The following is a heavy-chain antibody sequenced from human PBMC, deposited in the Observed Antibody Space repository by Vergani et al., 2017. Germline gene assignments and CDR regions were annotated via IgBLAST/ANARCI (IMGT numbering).Heavy chain of an antibody. V-gene: IGHV4-59*01. CDR2: IYYSGST. CDR1: GGSISSYY. D-gene: IGHD3-22*01. Sequence: QVQLQESGPGLVKPSQTLSLTCTVSGGSISSYYWSWIRQPPGKGLEWIGYIYYSGSTNYNPSLKSRVTISVDTSKNQFSLKLSSVTAADTAVYYCARLYDYDSSGYPDAFDIWGRGTMVTVSS. CDR3: ARLYDYDSSGYPDAFDI. J-gene: IGHJ3*02.